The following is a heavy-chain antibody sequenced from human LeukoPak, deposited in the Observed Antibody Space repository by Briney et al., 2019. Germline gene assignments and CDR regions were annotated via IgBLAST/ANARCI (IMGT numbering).Heavy chain of an antibody. CDR2: IKSKTDGGTT. J-gene: IGHJ6*04. Sequence: GGSLRLSCAASGFTFSNAWMSWVRQAPGKGLEWVGRIKSKTDGGTTDYAAPVKGRFTISRDDSKNTLYLQMNSLKTEDTAVYYCATSDRFGELFIWGKGTTVTVSS. V-gene: IGHV3-15*01. D-gene: IGHD3-10*01. CDR1: GFTFSNAW. CDR3: ATSDRFGELFI.